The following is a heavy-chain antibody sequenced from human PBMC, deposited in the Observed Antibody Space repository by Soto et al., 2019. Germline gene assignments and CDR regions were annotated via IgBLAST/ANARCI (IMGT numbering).Heavy chain of an antibody. J-gene: IGHJ4*02. CDR3: ARSGLAVAGTTDFDY. Sequence: PSETLSLTCTVSGGSISSSSYYWGWIRQPPGKGLEWIGSIYYSGSTYYNPSLKSRVTISVDTSKNQFSLKLSSVTAADTAVYYCARSGLAVAGTTDFDYWGQGTLVPVSS. CDR2: IYYSGST. CDR1: GGSISSSSYY. D-gene: IGHD6-19*01. V-gene: IGHV4-39*01.